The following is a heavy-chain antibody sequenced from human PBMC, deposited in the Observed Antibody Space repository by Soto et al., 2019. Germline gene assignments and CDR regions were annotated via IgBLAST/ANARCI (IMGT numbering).Heavy chain of an antibody. CDR2: MTSDGGAS. Sequence: DVQLLESGGGLVQPGGSLRLSCAASGFRITSNAMTWVRQAPGKGLEWVSLMTSDGGASYYSDSVRGRVTISRDTSKNTLYLQMNSLRVEDTAIYYCAKTIIHYYSDPWGQGTLVSVSS. V-gene: IGHV3-23*01. CDR3: AKTIIHYYSDP. CDR1: GFRITSNA. D-gene: IGHD1-26*01. J-gene: IGHJ5*02.